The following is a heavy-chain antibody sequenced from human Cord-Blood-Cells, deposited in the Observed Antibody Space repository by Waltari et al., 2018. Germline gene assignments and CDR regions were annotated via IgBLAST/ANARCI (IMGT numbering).Heavy chain of an antibody. J-gene: IGHJ6*03. V-gene: IGHV1-2*02. CDR2: VNPNSGGT. CDR1: GYTFTGYY. Sequence: QMQLVQSGAEVKKPGVSAQVSCKASGYTFTGYYMQWVRQAPGKGLEWVGWVNPNSGGTDYEQKFQGRVTMTRDTSISTASMELRRLRSDGTAVYYWARDSSSRDDYYYMDVWGKGTTVTVSS. CDR3: ARDSSSRDDYYYMDV. D-gene: IGHD6-13*01.